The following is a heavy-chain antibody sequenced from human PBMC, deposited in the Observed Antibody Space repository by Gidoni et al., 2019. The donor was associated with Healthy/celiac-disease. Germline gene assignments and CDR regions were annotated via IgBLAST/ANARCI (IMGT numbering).Heavy chain of an antibody. J-gene: IGHJ5*02. V-gene: IGHV4-34*01. CDR2: INHRGST. Sequence: QVQLQQWGAGLLKPSETLSLTCAVYGGSFSGYYWSWIRQPPGKGLEWIGEINHRGSTNYNQSLKSRVTISVDTSKNQFSLKLSSVTAADTAVYYCARGYSSGWYSGNWFDPGGQGTLVTVSS. CDR1: GGSFSGYY. D-gene: IGHD6-19*01. CDR3: ARGYSSGWYSGNWFDP.